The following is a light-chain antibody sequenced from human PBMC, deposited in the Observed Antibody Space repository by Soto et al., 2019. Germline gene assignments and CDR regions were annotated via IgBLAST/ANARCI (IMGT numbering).Light chain of an antibody. CDR3: HQYGSSPKT. V-gene: IGKV3-20*01. CDR2: GAS. Sequence: EIVLTQSPGTLSLSPGERATLSCRASQSVSSSYLAWYQQKPGQAPRLLIYGASSRATGIPDRFSGSGSGTDFTLTISRLEPEDFAMYYCHQYGSSPKTVGQGTKVDSK. J-gene: IGKJ1*01. CDR1: QSVSSSY.